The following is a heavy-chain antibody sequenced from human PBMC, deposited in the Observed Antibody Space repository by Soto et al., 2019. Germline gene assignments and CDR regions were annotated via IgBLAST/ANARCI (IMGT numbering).Heavy chain of an antibody. V-gene: IGHV4-39*01. CDR2: IYYSGST. J-gene: IGHJ5*02. CDR3: ARPASSGWYDWFDP. D-gene: IGHD6-19*01. CDR1: GGSISSSSYY. Sequence: SETLSLTCTVSGGSISSSSYYWGWIRQPPGKGLEWIGSIYYSGSTYYNPSLKSRVTISVDTSKNQFSLKLNSVTAADTAVYYCARPASSGWYDWFDPWGQGTLVTVSS.